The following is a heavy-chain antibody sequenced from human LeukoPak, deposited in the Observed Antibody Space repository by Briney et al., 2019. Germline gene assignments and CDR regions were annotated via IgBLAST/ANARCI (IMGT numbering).Heavy chain of an antibody. CDR1: GYSFTSYW. V-gene: IGHV5-51*01. D-gene: IGHD5-24*01. Sequence: GESLKISCKGSGYSFTSYWIGWVRQMPGKGLEWMGIIYPGDSDTRYSPSFQGRVTISADKSISTAYLQWSSLKASDTAMYYCARHREMAKIKWYFDYGGKGTLVKVS. CDR3: ARHREMAKIKWYFDY. CDR2: IYPGDSDT. J-gene: IGHJ4*02.